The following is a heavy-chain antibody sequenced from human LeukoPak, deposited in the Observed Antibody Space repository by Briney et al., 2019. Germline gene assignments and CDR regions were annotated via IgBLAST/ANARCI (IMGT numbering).Heavy chain of an antibody. CDR2: INHSGST. CDR1: VGSFSGYY. D-gene: IGHD3-9*01. J-gene: IGHJ4*02. CDR3: ARGNILTGYCFDF. Sequence: SETLSLTCAVYVGSFSGYYWSWIRQPPGKGLEWIGEINHSGSTNYNSSLKSRATISTDTSKNQFSLRLSSVTAADTAVYYCARGNILTGYCFDFWGQGTLVTVSS. V-gene: IGHV4-34*01.